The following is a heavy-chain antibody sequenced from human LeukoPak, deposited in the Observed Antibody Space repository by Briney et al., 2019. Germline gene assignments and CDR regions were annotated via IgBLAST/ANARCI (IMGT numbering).Heavy chain of an antibody. CDR3: ATNSDNRFDY. D-gene: IGHD2/OR15-2a*01. CDR1: GFTVSSNY. J-gene: IGHJ4*02. CDR2: IYSGGST. Sequence: PGGSLRLSCAASGFTVSSNYMSWVRQAPGKGLEWVSIIYSGGSTYYADSVKGRFIISRDNSKNTLYLQMYSLRAEDTAVYYCATNSDNRFDYWGQGTLVTVSS. V-gene: IGHV3-66*01.